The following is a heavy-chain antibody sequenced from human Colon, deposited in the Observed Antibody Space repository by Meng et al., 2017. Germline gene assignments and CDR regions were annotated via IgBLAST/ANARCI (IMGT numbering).Heavy chain of an antibody. CDR3: TTNRYN. J-gene: IGHJ4*02. D-gene: IGHD3-16*02. V-gene: IGHV3-15*01. Sequence: EVARVVCGGGCVKHGDSLRLSCAASGFTFSDAWMTWVRQAPGKGLEWVGRIKRKTEGATTDYAAPVEGRFVISRDDSRKVLFLQMNSLKTEDTAVYYCTTNRYNWGQGTLVTVSS. CDR2: IKRKTEGATT. CDR1: GFTFSDAW.